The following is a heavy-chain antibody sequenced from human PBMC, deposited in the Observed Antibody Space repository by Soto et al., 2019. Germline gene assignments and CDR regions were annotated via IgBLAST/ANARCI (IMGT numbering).Heavy chain of an antibody. CDR3: ARLIGNSWLDS. CDR1: WDRVSTNSAT. CDR2: TYYRSKWFN. Sequence: SQTLSLTCSISWDRVSTNSATWDWIRPSPSRGLEWLGRTYYRSKWFNDYAVSVKGRISINPDTSNNQFSLQLNSVTPDDTAVYYCARLIGNSWLDSWGQGTLVTVSS. D-gene: IGHD2-8*01. J-gene: IGHJ5*01. V-gene: IGHV6-1*01.